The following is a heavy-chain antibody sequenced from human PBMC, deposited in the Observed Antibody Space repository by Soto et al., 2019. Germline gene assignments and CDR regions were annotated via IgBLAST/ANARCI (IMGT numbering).Heavy chain of an antibody. V-gene: IGHV2-5*02. D-gene: IGHD4-17*01. CDR2: IYWDDDQ. CDR3: AHAGDYDPLSFDH. CDR1: VFSLTTTSMG. J-gene: IGHJ4*02. Sequence: QITLKESGPPLVRPAQTLTLTCAFSVFSLTTTSMGVAWIRQPPGTALEWLALIYWDDDQRYSPSLKHRLTISKDTPRSRVVLTINNMNPEDTGTYFCAHAGDYDPLSFDHWGPGTLVTVSS.